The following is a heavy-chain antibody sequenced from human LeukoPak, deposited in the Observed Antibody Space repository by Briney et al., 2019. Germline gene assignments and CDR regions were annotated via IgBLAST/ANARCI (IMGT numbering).Heavy chain of an antibody. J-gene: IGHJ4*02. CDR3: ARGRRDIVVVPAAYYFDY. D-gene: IGHD2-2*01. CDR2: MNPNSGNT. V-gene: IGHV1-8*01. CDR1: VYTFTSYD. Sequence: ASVKVSCKASVYTFTSYDINWVRQASGQGLAWMGWMNPNSGNTGYAKKFQGRVTMTWNTSISTAYMELSSLISEDTAVYYCARGRRDIVVVPAAYYFDYWGQGTLVTVSS.